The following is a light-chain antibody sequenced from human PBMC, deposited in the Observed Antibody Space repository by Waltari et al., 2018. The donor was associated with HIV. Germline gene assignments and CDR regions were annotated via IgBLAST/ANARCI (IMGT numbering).Light chain of an antibody. V-gene: IGKV1-39*01. CDR2: TAS. J-gene: IGKJ4*01. CDR1: QNISTY. Sequence: DTQMIQSPSSLSASVGDKVTITCRASQNISTYLNWFQQKSGKPPNLLIYTASTLQSGVPSRFSGSGSGTHFTLTINCLQSDDFATYFCQQSYTFPLSFGGGTKIEI. CDR3: QQSYTFPLS.